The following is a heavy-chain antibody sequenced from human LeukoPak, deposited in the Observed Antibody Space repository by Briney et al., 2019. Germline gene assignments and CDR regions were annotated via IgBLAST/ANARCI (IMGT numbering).Heavy chain of an antibody. Sequence: SETLSLTCTVSGGSISSYYWSWIRQPPGKGLEWIGYIYDSGSTNYNPSLKSRVTISVDTSKNQFSLKLSSVTAADTAVYYCARGLYFDWLLYYWGQGTLVTVSS. CDR2: IYDSGST. V-gene: IGHV4-59*01. J-gene: IGHJ4*02. CDR1: GGSISSYY. D-gene: IGHD3-9*01. CDR3: ARGLYFDWLLYY.